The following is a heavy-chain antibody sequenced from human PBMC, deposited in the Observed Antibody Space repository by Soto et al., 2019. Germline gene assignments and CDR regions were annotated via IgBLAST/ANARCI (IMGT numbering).Heavy chain of an antibody. V-gene: IGHV3-30-3*01. CDR1: GFTFSSYA. Sequence: PGGSLRLSCAASGFTFSSYAMHWVRQAPGKGLEWVAVISYDGSNKYYADSVKGRFTISRDNSKNTLYLQMNSLRAEDTAVYYCARDPTPIFGVIYYFDYWGQGTLVTVSS. D-gene: IGHD3-3*01. CDR3: ARDPTPIFGVIYYFDY. CDR2: ISYDGSNK. J-gene: IGHJ4*02.